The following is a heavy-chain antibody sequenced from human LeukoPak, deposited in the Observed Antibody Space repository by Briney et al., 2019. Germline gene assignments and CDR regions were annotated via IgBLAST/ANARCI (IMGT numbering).Heavy chain of an antibody. CDR2: IRSKAYGGTT. J-gene: IGHJ4*02. D-gene: IGHD6-25*01. V-gene: IGHV3-49*04. Sequence: GGSLRLSCTASGFTFGDYAMSWVRQAPGKGLEWVGFIRSKAYGGTTEYAASVKGRFTISRDDSKSIAYLQMNSLKTEDTAVCYCTRGRQSGFFDYWGQGTLVTVSS. CDR1: GFTFGDYA. CDR3: TRGRQSGFFDY.